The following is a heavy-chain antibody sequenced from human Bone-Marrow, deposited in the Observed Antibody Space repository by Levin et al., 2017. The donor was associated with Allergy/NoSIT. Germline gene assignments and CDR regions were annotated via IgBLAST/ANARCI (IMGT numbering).Heavy chain of an antibody. J-gene: IGHJ4*02. CDR2: IYYSGST. D-gene: IGHD3-22*01. CDR1: GGSISSSSYY. CDR3: ARVVFRHYYDSSGYYGY. Sequence: SETLSLTCTVSGGSISSSSYYWGWIRQPPGKGLEWIGSIYYSGSTYYNPSLKSRVTISVDTSKNQFSLKLSSVTAADTAVYYCARVVFRHYYDSSGYYGYWGQGTLVTVSS. V-gene: IGHV4-39*07.